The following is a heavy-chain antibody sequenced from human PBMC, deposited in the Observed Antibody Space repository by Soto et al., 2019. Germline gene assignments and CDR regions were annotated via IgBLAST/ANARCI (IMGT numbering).Heavy chain of an antibody. J-gene: IGHJ6*03. D-gene: IGHD6-6*01. CDR1: GGSFSGYY. V-gene: IGHV4-34*01. CDR2: INHSGST. Sequence: SETLSLTCAVYGGSFSGYYWSWIRQPPGKGLEWIGEINHSGSTNYNPSLKSRVTISVDTSKNQFSLKLSSVTAADTGVYYCATGRWYISSSGSFIRSYYYYMDVWGKGTTVTVSS. CDR3: ATGRWYISSSGSFIRSYYYYMDV.